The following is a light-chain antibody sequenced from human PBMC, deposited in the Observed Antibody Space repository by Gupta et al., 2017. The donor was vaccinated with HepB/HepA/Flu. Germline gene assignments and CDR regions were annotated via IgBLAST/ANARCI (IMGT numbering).Light chain of an antibody. J-gene: IGKJ1*01. CDR2: GAS. CDR3: QQQRYSPGT. CDR1: QSVSDSY. V-gene: IGKV3-20*01. Sequence: EIVLTQSPGTLSLSPGEIATLACRASQSVSDSYLAWYQHKPGQAPRLLIYGASSRATAIPDRFSGSGSGTEFTLTISRREPEDFAVYYCQQQRYSPGTFGQGTKVEIK.